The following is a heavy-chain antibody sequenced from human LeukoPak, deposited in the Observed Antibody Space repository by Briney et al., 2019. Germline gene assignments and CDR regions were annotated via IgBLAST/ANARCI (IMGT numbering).Heavy chain of an antibody. CDR1: GFMFSNSD. V-gene: IGHV3-23*01. CDR2: ISRTGFST. Sequence: PGGSLRLSCAASGFMFSNSDMGWVRQAPGRGLEWVSTISRTGFSTFYADSVKGRFTISRDNAKNSLYLQMLTLRAEDTALYYCANLQGGSWGQGTLVTVSS. CDR3: ANLQGGS. J-gene: IGHJ1*01.